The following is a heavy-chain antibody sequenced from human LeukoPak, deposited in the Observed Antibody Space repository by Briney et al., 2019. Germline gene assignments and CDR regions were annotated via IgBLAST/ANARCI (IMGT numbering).Heavy chain of an antibody. CDR2: VTSSGATT. CDR3: ARDGYCSSTSCLQPFDY. CDR1: GFTFSSHA. V-gene: IGHV3-23*01. Sequence: GSLILSCAASGFTFSSHAMSWVRQAPGKGLEWVSGVTSSGATTYYADSVKGRFTISRDNSKSSLYLQMNSLRAEDTAVYYCARDGYCSSTSCLQPFDYWGQGTLVTVSS. D-gene: IGHD2-2*03. J-gene: IGHJ4*02.